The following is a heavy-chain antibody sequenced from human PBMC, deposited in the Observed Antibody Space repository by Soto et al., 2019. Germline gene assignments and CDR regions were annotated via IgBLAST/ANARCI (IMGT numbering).Heavy chain of an antibody. CDR2: IRNKPNGHTT. D-gene: IGHD1-20*01. Sequence: PGGSLRLSCAGSGFTFSNHYMDWVRQAPGKGLEWLGRIRNKPNGHTTEHAASVRGRFTISRDDSKNSVYLQMNSLKAEDTAVYYCSTTVITAPLFEYWGQGTVVTVSS. CDR3: STTVITAPLFEY. CDR1: GFTFSNHY. V-gene: IGHV3-72*01. J-gene: IGHJ4*02.